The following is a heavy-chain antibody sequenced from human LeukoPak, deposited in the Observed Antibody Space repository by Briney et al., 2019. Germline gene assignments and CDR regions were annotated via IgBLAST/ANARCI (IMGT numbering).Heavy chain of an antibody. J-gene: IGHJ6*03. Sequence: GGSLRLSCAASGFTFSSYGMHWVRQAPGKGLEWVSSISGNGGNTYYADSLEGRFSISRDNSKNTLYLQMNSLRAEDTAAYYCAKRVGVTKVGSYYYQYHMDGWGKGTTVTVSS. CDR1: GFTFSSYG. CDR2: ISGNGGNT. CDR3: AKRVGVTKVGSYYYQYHMDG. V-gene: IGHV3-23*01. D-gene: IGHD1-26*01.